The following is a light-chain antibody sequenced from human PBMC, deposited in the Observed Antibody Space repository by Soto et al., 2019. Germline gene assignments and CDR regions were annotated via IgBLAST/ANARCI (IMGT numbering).Light chain of an antibody. CDR3: TSYTSSNTWV. J-gene: IGLJ3*02. V-gene: IGLV2-14*01. CDR1: SSDVGGYNS. CDR2: EVR. Sequence: QSALTQPASVSGSPGQSITISCTGTSSDVGGYNSVSWYQQHPGKVPKLMIYEVRNRPSGVSTRFSGSKSGNTASLTLSGLQAEDEADYYCTSYTSSNTWVFGGGTQLTVL.